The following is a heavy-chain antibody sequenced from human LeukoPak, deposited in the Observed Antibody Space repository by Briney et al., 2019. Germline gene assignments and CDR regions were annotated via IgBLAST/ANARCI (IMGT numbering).Heavy chain of an antibody. J-gene: IGHJ4*02. D-gene: IGHD3-10*01. CDR2: ISSSSSTI. CDR3: ARAGLWFGELSFDY. Sequence: PGGSLRLSCAASGFTVSSNYMTWVRQAPGKGLEWVSYISSSSSTIYYADSVKGRFTISRDDAKNSLYLQMNSLRAEDTAVYYCARAGLWFGELSFDYWGQGTLVTVSS. V-gene: IGHV3-48*04. CDR1: GFTVSSNY.